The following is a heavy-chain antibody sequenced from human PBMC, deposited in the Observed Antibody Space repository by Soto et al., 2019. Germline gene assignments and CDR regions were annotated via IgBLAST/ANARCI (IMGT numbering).Heavy chain of an antibody. V-gene: IGHV4-59*01. CDR2: IYYSGST. J-gene: IGHJ3*02. D-gene: IGHD3-22*01. CDR1: GGSISSYY. Sequence: SETLSLTCTVSGGSISSYYWSWIRQPPGKGLEWIGYIYYSGSTNYNPSLKSRVTISVDTSKNQFSLKLSSVTAADTAVYYCARATGYYYDSSGYSDAFDIWGQGTMVTVSS. CDR3: ARATGYYYDSSGYSDAFDI.